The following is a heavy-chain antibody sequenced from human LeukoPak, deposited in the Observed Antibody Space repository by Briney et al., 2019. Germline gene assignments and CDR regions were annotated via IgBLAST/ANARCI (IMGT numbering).Heavy chain of an antibody. D-gene: IGHD6-13*01. J-gene: IGHJ3*02. CDR2: INPNSGGT. Sequence: ASVKVSCKASGYTFTGYYMHWVRQAPGQGLEWMGWINPNSGGTNYAQKFQGRVTMTRDTSISTDYMELSRLRSDDTAVYYCARLGIAAAGDAFDIWGQGTMVTVSS. CDR3: ARLGIAAAGDAFDI. V-gene: IGHV1-2*02. CDR1: GYTFTGYY.